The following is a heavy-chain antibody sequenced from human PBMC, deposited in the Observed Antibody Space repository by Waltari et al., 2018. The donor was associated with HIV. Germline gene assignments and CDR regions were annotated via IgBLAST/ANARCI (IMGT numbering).Heavy chain of an antibody. CDR2: VIPILGIA. D-gene: IGHD2-15*01. J-gene: IGHJ5*02. CDR3: ARGEGGGIGVRTDP. V-gene: IGHV1-69*02. Sequence: QVQLVQSGAAVKKPGSSVKVSCTASGGTFSSYTILWVRQAPGQGLEWTGRVIPILGIANYDQKFQGRVTITADKSTSTAYMELSSLRAEDTAVYYWARGEGGGIGVRTDPWGQGTLVTVSS. CDR1: GGTFSSYT.